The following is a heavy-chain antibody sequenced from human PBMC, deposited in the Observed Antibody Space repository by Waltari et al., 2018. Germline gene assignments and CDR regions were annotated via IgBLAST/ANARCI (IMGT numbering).Heavy chain of an antibody. D-gene: IGHD5-12*01. Sequence: EVQLVQSGAEVKKPGESLKISCKGSGYSFTSYWIGWVRQMPGQGREWMGIIYPGDCDTRYSPSFQGQVTISADKSISTAYLQWSSLKASDTAMDYCARHLDEERWLQRGPIDYWGQGTLVTVSS. V-gene: IGHV5-51*01. CDR3: ARHLDEERWLQRGPIDY. CDR1: GYSFTSYW. J-gene: IGHJ4*02. CDR2: IYPGDCDT.